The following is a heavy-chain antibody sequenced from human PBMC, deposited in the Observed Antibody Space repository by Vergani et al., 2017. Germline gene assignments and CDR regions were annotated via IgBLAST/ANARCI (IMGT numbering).Heavy chain of an antibody. D-gene: IGHD3-22*01. CDR1: GGSISSGDYY. V-gene: IGHV4-30-4*01. CDR3: ARGITMIEVVTSEGSWFDP. J-gene: IGHJ5*02. Sequence: QVQLQESGPGLVKPSQTLSLTCTVSGGSISSGDYYWSWIRQPPGKGLEWIGYIYYSGSTYYNPSLKSRVTISVDTSKNQFSLKLSSVTAADTAVYYCARGITMIEVVTSEGSWFDPWGQGTLVTVSS. CDR2: IYYSGST.